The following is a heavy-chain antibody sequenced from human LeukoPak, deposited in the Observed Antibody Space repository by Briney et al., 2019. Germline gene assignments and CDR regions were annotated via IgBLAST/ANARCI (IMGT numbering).Heavy chain of an antibody. V-gene: IGHV1-46*01. CDR1: GYTFTNYY. D-gene: IGHD5-24*01. J-gene: IGHJ4*02. CDR2: INPSGGST. CDR3: ARGGKGNADGYNQALNY. Sequence: ASVKVSCEASGYTFTNYYIHWVRRAPGQGLEWMGIINPSGGSTSYAQKFQGRVTMTRDTSTSTVYMELSSLRSEDTAVYYCARGGKGNADGYNQALNYWGQGTLVTVSS.